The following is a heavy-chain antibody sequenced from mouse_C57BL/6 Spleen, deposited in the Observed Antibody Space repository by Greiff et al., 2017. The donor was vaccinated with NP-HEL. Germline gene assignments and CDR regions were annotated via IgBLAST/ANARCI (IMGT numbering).Heavy chain of an antibody. CDR2: IHPNSGST. J-gene: IGHJ4*01. CDR1: GYTFTSYW. CDR3: AGRSAYYAMDY. D-gene: IGHD1-1*01. V-gene: IGHV1-64*01. Sequence: VQLQQPGAELVKPGASVKLSCKASGYTFTSYWMHWVKQRPGQGLEWIGMIHPNSGSTNYNEKFKSKATLTVDKSSSTAYMQLSSLTSEDSAVYYCAGRSAYYAMDYWGQGTSVTVSS.